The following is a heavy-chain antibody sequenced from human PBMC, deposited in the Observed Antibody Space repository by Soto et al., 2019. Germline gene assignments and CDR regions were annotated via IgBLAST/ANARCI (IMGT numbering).Heavy chain of an antibody. CDR2: IDPSDSYT. CDR1: GYSFTRYW. D-gene: IGHD1-1*01. V-gene: IGHV5-10-1*01. J-gene: IGHJ6*02. CDR3: ARHYDWNLNQDGMDV. Sequence: GESLKISCKGSGYSFTRYWISWVRQMPGKGLEWMGRIDPSDSYTNYSPSFQGHVTISADKSISTAYLQWSSLKASDTAMYYCARHYDWNLNQDGMDVWGQGTTVTVSS.